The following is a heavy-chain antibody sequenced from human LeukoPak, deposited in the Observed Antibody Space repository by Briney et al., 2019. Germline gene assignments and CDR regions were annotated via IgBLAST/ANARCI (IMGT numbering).Heavy chain of an antibody. CDR3: AREKGIL. Sequence: PGGSLRLSCAASRFIVSTNYVNWVSQALGKGLEWVSVIYSGGSTDYADSVKGRFTISRDNSKNTLYLQMNSLRAEDTAMYYCAREKGILWGQGTLVTVSS. V-gene: IGHV3-53*01. CDR1: RFIVSTNY. J-gene: IGHJ4*02. CDR2: IYSGGST.